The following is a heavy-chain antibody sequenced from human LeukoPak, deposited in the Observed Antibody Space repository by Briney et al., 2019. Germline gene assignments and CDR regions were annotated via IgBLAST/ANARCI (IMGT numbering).Heavy chain of an antibody. J-gene: IGHJ5*02. V-gene: IGHV1-18*01. D-gene: IGHD2-2*01. CDR3: ARDPNDLVPADNNWFDP. CDR2: ISAYSGSA. CDR1: GYTFSNYG. Sequence: ASVKVSCKASGYTFSNYGISWLRQAPGQGLEWLGWISAYSGSANYAQKFQGRVLMTTDTSTNTAYMELKSLTSDDTAVYYCARDPNDLVPADNNWFDPWGQGTLVTVSS.